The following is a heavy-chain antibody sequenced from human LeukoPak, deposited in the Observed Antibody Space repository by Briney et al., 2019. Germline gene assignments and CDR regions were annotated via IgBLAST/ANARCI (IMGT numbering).Heavy chain of an antibody. V-gene: IGHV4-59*01. CDR2: IYYSGST. CDR1: GGSISSYY. Sequence: SSETLSLTCTVSGGSISSYYWSWIRQPPGKGLEWIGYIYYSGSTNYNPSLKSRVTISVDTSKNQFSLKLSSVTAADTAVYYCARDDAGSSGPNWFDPWGQGTLVTVSS. CDR3: ARDDAGSSGPNWFDP. D-gene: IGHD3-22*01. J-gene: IGHJ5*02.